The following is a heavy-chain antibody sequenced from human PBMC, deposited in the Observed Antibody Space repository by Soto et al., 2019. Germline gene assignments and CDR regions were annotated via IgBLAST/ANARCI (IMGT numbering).Heavy chain of an antibody. J-gene: IGHJ6*02. CDR1: GGTFSTSA. CDR2: IMPIFRTA. D-gene: IGHD3-3*02. Sequence: QVQVVQSGAEVKKPGSSVKVSCKTSGGTFSTSAISWVRQAPGQGLEWMGGIMPIFRTADYAQRFQGRVTITADESASPANLELISRTSGDTAIYYCARDKDRAQLGGNYYYMMDVWGQGTTVTVTS. V-gene: IGHV1-69*12. CDR3: ARDKDRAQLGGNYYYMMDV.